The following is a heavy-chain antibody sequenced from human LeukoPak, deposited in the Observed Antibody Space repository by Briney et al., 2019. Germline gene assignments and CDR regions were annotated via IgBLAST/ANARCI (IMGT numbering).Heavy chain of an antibody. CDR1: GITFSRYG. Sequence: GGSLRLSCAASGITFSRYGMHWVRQAPGKGLEWVGVISYDGSDKYYADSVKGRFTISRDNSKNTQYLQMNSLRAEDTAVYYCVRDLDSYFDYWGQGTLVTVSS. CDR3: VRDLDSYFDY. CDR2: ISYDGSDK. D-gene: IGHD5/OR15-5a*01. V-gene: IGHV3-33*05. J-gene: IGHJ4*02.